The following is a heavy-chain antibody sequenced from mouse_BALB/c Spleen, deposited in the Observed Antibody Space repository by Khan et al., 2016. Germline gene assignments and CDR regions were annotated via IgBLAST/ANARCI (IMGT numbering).Heavy chain of an antibody. CDR2: INTYNGEP. CDR3: ARFRSANY. CDR1: GYNFTNYG. D-gene: IGHD6-1*01. J-gene: IGHJ2*01. Sequence: QIQLVQSGPELKKPGETVKISCKASGYNFTNYGMNWVKQAPGKGLNWMGWINTYNGEPTYTEDFKGRFAFTLETSASTAYLQINNLTNEDMATYFCARFRSANYWGQGTTLTVSS. V-gene: IGHV9-1*02.